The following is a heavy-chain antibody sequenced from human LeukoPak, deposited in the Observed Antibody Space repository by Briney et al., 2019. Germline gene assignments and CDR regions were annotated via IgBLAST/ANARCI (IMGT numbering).Heavy chain of an antibody. CDR2: MNPNSGNT. Sequence: ASVKASCKASGYTFTSYDINWVQQATGQGLERMGWMNPNSGNTGYAQKFQGRVTITRNTSISTAYMELSSLRSEDTAVYYCARGYRYNWNYGGPAYWGQGTLVTVSS. J-gene: IGHJ4*02. V-gene: IGHV1-8*03. D-gene: IGHD1-7*01. CDR3: ARGYRYNWNYGGPAY. CDR1: GYTFTSYD.